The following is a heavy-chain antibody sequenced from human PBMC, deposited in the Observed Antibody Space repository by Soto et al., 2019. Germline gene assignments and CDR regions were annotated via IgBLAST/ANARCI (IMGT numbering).Heavy chain of an antibody. CDR3: ARETLSGSFYFDY. D-gene: IGHD3-10*01. CDR2: IYYSGTT. Sequence: SETLSLTCAVYGGSFSGDSWNWIRQHPGKGLEWIGHIYYSGTTNYNPSLQGRVILSVDTSKNQFSLKLSSVTAADTAVYYCARETLSGSFYFDYWGQGTQVTVSS. V-gene: IGHV4-34*09. J-gene: IGHJ4*02. CDR1: GGSFSGDS.